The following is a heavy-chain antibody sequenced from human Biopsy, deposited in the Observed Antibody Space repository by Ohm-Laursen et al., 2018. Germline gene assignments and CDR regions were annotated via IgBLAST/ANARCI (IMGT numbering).Heavy chain of an antibody. CDR1: GYPFITYG. V-gene: IGHV1-18*01. J-gene: IGHJ4*02. CDR3: AADINVWNVNY. Sequence: ASVKVSCKSSGYPFITYGISWVRQAPGQGLEWMGWISADNGHTKFARKFQDRVTMTEDTSTDTAYMELSSLRSEDTAVYYCAADINVWNVNYWGQGTQVTVSS. D-gene: IGHD1-1*01. CDR2: ISADNGHT.